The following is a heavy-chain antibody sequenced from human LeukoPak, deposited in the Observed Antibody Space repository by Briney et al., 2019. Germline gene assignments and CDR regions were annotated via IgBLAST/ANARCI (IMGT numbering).Heavy chain of an antibody. Sequence: SVKVSCKASGGTFRSYAISWVRPAPGQELAWMGGIIPIFGTANYAQKLQGRVTITTDESTSTAYMELSSLRSENTAVYYCARVGYDSYYYYCMDVWGKGTPVTVSS. V-gene: IGHV1-69*05. CDR3: ARVGYDSYYYYCMDV. J-gene: IGHJ6*03. D-gene: IGHD3-3*01. CDR2: IIPIFGTA. CDR1: GGTFRSYA.